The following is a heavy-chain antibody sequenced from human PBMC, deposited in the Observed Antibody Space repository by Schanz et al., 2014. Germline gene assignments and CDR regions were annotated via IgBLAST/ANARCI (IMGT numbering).Heavy chain of an antibody. Sequence: EVQLLESGGGLVQPGGSLRLSCAASGFTFSSYAMSWVRQAPGMGLEWVANIKKDGSEKYYADSVKGRFTISRDNSKNTLFLQMNSLRAEDTAVYYCARDHTTESYYSAGPPIDYWGQGTLLTVSS. CDR1: GFTFSSYA. CDR3: ARDHTTESYYSAGPPIDY. D-gene: IGHD1-26*01. J-gene: IGHJ4*02. V-gene: IGHV3-7*01. CDR2: IKKDGSEK.